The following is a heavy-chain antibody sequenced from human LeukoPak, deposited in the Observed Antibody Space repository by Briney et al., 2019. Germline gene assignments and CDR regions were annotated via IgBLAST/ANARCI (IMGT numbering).Heavy chain of an antibody. D-gene: IGHD5-18*01. CDR2: INPSGVTT. CDR1: XXTFTSXY. CDR3: ARDGEIIGYSYGFYYFDY. J-gene: IGHJ4*02. V-gene: IGHV1-46*01. Sequence: VKVSCXAXXXTFTSXYXHWVRQAPGQGLEWMGIINPSGVTTSYSQKFQASVTMTRATSTIPVYMELSSLRSEDTAVYYCARDGEIIGYSYGFYYFDYWGQGTLVTVSS.